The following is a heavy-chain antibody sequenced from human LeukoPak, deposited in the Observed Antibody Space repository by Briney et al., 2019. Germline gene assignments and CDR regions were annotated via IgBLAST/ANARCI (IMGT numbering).Heavy chain of an antibody. J-gene: IGHJ4*02. D-gene: IGHD4-17*01. CDR3: ARDLMTTVTIRYFDY. Sequence: SETLSLTCTVSGGSISSYYWSWIRQPAGKGLEWIGRIYTSGSTNYNPSLKSRVTMSVDTSKNQFSLKLSSVTAADTAVHYCARDLMTTVTIRYFDYWGQGTLVTVSS. CDR1: GGSISSYY. CDR2: IYTSGST. V-gene: IGHV4-4*07.